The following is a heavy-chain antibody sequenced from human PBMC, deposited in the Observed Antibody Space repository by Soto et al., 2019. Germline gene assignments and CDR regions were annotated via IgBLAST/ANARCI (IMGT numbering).Heavy chain of an antibody. Sequence: ASVKVSCKASGYTSTNYDINWVRQATGQGLEWMGWMNPNSGYTAYAQKFQGRVTMTRSTSTSTAYMELSSLRSDDTAVYYCARGEDDTPWGQGTLVTVSS. CDR1: GYTSTNYD. D-gene: IGHD3-22*01. CDR2: MNPNSGYT. J-gene: IGHJ5*02. CDR3: ARGEDDTP. V-gene: IGHV1-8*01.